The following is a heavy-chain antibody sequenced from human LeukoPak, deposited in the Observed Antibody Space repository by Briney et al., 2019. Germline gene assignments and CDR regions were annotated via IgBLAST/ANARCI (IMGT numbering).Heavy chain of an antibody. Sequence: GGSLRLSCAASGFTFSSYGMNWVRQAPGKGLEWVLYISGSTTSIYYAHSVKGRFTISRDNAKNSVYLQMNSLRAEDTAVYYCAREGDPIVVVPAAMGFDPWGQGTLVTVSS. CDR3: AREGDPIVVVPAAMGFDP. J-gene: IGHJ5*02. V-gene: IGHV3-48*01. D-gene: IGHD2-2*01. CDR1: GFTFSSYG. CDR2: ISGSTTSI.